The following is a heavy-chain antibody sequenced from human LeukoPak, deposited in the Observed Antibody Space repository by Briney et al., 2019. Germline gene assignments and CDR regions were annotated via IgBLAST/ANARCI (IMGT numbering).Heavy chain of an antibody. CDR2: IYYSGST. CDR1: GGSISSYY. CDR3: ARHTKYYYYGMDV. V-gene: IGHV4-59*08. J-gene: IGHJ6*02. D-gene: IGHD1-1*01. Sequence: KPSETLSLTCTVSGGSISSYYWSWIRQPPGKGLEWIGYIYYSGSTNYNPSLKSRVTISVDTSKNQFSLKLSSVTAADTAVYYCARHTKYYYYGMDVWGQGTTVTVSS.